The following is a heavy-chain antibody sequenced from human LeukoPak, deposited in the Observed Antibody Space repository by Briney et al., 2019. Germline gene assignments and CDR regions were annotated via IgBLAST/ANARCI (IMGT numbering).Heavy chain of an antibody. CDR2: IYYSGST. J-gene: IGHJ4*02. D-gene: IGHD5-18*01. Sequence: SETLLLTCTVSGGSISSSSYYWGWIRQPPGKGLEWIGSIYYSGSTYYNPSLKGRVTISVDTSKNQFSLKLSSVTAADTAVYYCARGRYSYGSPLYFDYWGQGTLVTVSS. CDR3: ARGRYSYGSPLYFDY. V-gene: IGHV4-39*07. CDR1: GGSISSSSYY.